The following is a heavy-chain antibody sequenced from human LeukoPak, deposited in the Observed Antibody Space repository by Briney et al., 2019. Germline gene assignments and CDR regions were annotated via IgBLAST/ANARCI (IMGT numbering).Heavy chain of an antibody. Sequence: GGSLRLSCAASGFTFRSYEMNWVRQAPGKGLEWVSYISSGGSTIYYADSEKGRFTISGDNAKNSLYLQMNSLRAEDTAVYYCARGPYSSSSEYFDYWGQGTLVTVSS. CDR2: ISSGGSTI. V-gene: IGHV3-48*03. J-gene: IGHJ4*02. D-gene: IGHD6-6*01. CDR1: GFTFRSYE. CDR3: ARGPYSSSSEYFDY.